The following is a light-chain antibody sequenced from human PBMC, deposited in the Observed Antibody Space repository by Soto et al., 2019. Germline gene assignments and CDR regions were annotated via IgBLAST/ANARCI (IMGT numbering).Light chain of an antibody. Sequence: IEAPRYPCSPSSCHRARLTITCRASQGISSYLGWYQQKPGKAPKLLIYAASSLQSGVPSRFSGSGSGTDFTLTISSLQPEDFPTYYCQQDNSRPLTFGGVAKVDIK. CDR1: QGISSY. CDR2: AAS. CDR3: QQDNSRPLT. V-gene: IGKV1-12*01. J-gene: IGKJ4*01.